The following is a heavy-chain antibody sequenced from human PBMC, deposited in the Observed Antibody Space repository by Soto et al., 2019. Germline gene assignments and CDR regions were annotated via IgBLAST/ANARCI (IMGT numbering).Heavy chain of an antibody. D-gene: IGHD5-18*01. CDR2: IYYSGST. CDR1: GGSVSSGSYY. J-gene: IGHJ4*02. V-gene: IGHV4-61*01. Sequence: QVQLQESGPGLVKPSETLSLTCTVSGGSVSSGSYYWSWIRQYPGKGLEWIGYIYYSGSTNYNPSLKSRVTISVDTSKNQFSLKLSSVTAADTAVYYCARDSSYGSFDYWGQGTLVTVSS. CDR3: ARDSSYGSFDY.